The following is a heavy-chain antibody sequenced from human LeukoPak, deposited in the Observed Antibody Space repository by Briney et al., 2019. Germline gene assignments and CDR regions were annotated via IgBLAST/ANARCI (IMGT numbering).Heavy chain of an antibody. Sequence: GGSLRLSCAASGFTFSDYSMSWIRQAPGKGLEWDSYISSSGNTIYYADSVKGRFTISRDNAKSSLYLQMNSLRAEDTAVYYCARQSYYYGSGSPGWGQGTLVTVSS. V-gene: IGHV3-11*01. D-gene: IGHD3-10*01. J-gene: IGHJ4*02. CDR3: ARQSYYYGSGSPG. CDR2: ISSSGNTI. CDR1: GFTFSDYS.